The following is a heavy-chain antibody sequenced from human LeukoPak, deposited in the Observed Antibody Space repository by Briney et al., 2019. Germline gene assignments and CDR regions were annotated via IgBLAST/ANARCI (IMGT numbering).Heavy chain of an antibody. CDR2: IYTSGST. CDR3: ARDYLGGNPDAFDI. CDR1: GGSISSYY. Sequence: SETLSLTCTVSGGSISSYYWSWIRQPPGKGLEWIGYIYTSGSTNYNPSLNSRVTISVDTSKNQFSLKLSSVTAADTAVYYCARDYLGGNPDAFDIWGQGAMVTVSS. D-gene: IGHD4-23*01. V-gene: IGHV4-4*09. J-gene: IGHJ3*02.